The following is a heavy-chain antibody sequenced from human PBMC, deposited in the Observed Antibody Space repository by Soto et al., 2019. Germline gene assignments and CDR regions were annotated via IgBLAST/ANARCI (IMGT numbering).Heavy chain of an antibody. CDR2: IYYSGST. Sequence: PSETLSLTCTVSGGSISSYYWSWIRQPPGKGLEWIGYIYYSGSTNYNPSLRSRVTISVDTSKNQFSLKLSSVTAADTAVYYCARITDYCSSTSCYEGYYYYGMDGWGQGTTVTVSS. V-gene: IGHV4-59*01. D-gene: IGHD2-2*01. CDR3: ARITDYCSSTSCYEGYYYYGMDG. J-gene: IGHJ6*02. CDR1: GGSISSYY.